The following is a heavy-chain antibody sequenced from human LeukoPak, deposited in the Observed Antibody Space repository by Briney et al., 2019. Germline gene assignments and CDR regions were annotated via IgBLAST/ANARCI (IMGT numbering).Heavy chain of an antibody. V-gene: IGHV1-2*04. CDR3: ARARRGGYSGYDYAY. D-gene: IGHD5-12*01. J-gene: IGHJ4*02. Sequence: ASVKVSCKASGYTFTGYYMHWVRQAPGQGLEWMGWINPNSGGTNYARKFQGWVTMTRDTSISTAYMELSRLRSDDTAVYYCARARRGGYSGYDYAYWGQGTLVTVSS. CDR2: INPNSGGT. CDR1: GYTFTGYY.